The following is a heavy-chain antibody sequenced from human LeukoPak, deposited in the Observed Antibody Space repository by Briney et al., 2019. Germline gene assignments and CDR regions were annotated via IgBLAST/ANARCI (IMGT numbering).Heavy chain of an antibody. CDR2: ISAYNGDT. Sequence: GASVKVSCKASGYTFNSYGISWVRQAPGQGLEWMGWISAYNGDTYSAQKLQGRVTMTTDTSTNTAYMELRSLRSDDTAVYYCARRGSCAPAYSDYWGQGTLVTVSS. J-gene: IGHJ4*02. CDR1: GYTFNSYG. D-gene: IGHD1-26*01. V-gene: IGHV1-18*01. CDR3: ARRGSCAPAYSDY.